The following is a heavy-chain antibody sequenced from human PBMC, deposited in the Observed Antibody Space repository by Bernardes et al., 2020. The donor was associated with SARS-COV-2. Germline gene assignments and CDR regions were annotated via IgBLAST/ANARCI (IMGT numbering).Heavy chain of an antibody. J-gene: IGHJ5*02. CDR1: GFTFSSYA. CDR2: ISGSGGST. Sequence: GGSLRLSCAASGFTFSSYAMSWVRQAPGKGLEWVSAISGSGGSTYYADSVKGRFTISRDNSKNTLYLQMNSLRAEDTAVYYCAKDSRPSHIVVVPAALTPWGQGTLVTVSS. CDR3: AKDSRPSHIVVVPAALTP. V-gene: IGHV3-23*01. D-gene: IGHD2-2*01.